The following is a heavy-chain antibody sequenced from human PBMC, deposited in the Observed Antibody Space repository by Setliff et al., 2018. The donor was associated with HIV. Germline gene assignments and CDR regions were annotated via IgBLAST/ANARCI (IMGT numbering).Heavy chain of an antibody. V-gene: IGHV3-23*01. CDR1: GFTFGTYA. J-gene: IGHJ5*02. CDR2: ISDIGDST. CDR3: AKGSTTWPSRGWLDA. D-gene: IGHD1-26*01. Sequence: PGGSLRLSCAASGFTFGTYAMSWVRQAPGNGLEWVSSISDIGDSTYYADSVKDRFTISRDNSKKTLWLQMRGLRAEDTALYYCAKGSTTWPSRGWLDAWGQGALVTVSS.